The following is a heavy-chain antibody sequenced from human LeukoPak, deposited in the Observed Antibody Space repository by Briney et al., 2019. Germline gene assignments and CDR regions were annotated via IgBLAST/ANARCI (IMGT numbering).Heavy chain of an antibody. CDR1: AFTFSSYA. D-gene: IGHD3-9*01. CDR2: ISGSGMST. V-gene: IGHV3-23*01. Sequence: GGSLRLSCAASAFTFSSYAMSWVRQAPGKGLEWVSGISGSGMSTYYADSVKGRFTISRDNSKNTLHLQMNSLRVEDTAVYYCAKDSGVSDIHVFDYWDQGTLVTVSS. J-gene: IGHJ4*02. CDR3: AKDSGVSDIHVFDY.